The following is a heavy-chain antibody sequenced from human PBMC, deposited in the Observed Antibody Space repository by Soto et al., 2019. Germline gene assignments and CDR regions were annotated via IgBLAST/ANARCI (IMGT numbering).Heavy chain of an antibody. CDR2: IIPILGIA. Sequence: QVQLVQSGAEVKKPGSSVKVSCKASGGTFSSYTISWVRQAPGQGLEWMGRIIPILGIANYAQKVQGRVTITADKSTSTAYMELSSLRYEDTAVYYCAREDVDISRVHWFDPWGQGTLVTVSS. J-gene: IGHJ5*02. V-gene: IGHV1-69*08. D-gene: IGHD2-2*03. CDR1: GGTFSSYT. CDR3: AREDVDISRVHWFDP.